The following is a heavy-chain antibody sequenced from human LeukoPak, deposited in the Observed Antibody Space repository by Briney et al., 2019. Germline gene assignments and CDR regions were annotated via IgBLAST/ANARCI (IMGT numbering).Heavy chain of an antibody. V-gene: IGHV1-46*01. D-gene: IGHD3-10*01. CDR3: ARDVVVLWFGESITRFDP. Sequence: ASVKVSCKASGCTFTSYYMHWVRQAPGQGLEWMGIINPSGGSTSYAQKFQGRVTMTRDTSTSTVYMELSSLRSEDTAVYYCARDVVVLWFGESITRFDPWAREPWSPSPQ. CDR2: INPSGGST. J-gene: IGHJ5*02. CDR1: GCTFTSYY.